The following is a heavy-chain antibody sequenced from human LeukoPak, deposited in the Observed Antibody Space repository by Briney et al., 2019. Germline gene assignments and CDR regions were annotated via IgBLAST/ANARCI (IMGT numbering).Heavy chain of an antibody. J-gene: IGHJ4*02. V-gene: IGHV3-7*04. D-gene: IGHD4-17*01. Sequence: GSLRLSCAASGFTFVAFWMTWVRQAPGKGLEWVANIKQNGGEKNYVDSVKGRFTISRDNVENSLFLQMNSLRAEDTAVYYCARVSYGDSGYFDYWGQGTLVTVSS. CDR3: ARVSYGDSGYFDY. CDR2: IKQNGGEK. CDR1: GFTFVAFW.